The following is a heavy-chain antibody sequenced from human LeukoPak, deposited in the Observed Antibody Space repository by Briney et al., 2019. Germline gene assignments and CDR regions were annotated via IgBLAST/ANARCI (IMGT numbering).Heavy chain of an antibody. CDR2: IYSSSSHI. CDR1: GFTFSLYT. D-gene: IGHD5-18*01. J-gene: IGHJ6*03. CDR3: AKSGGYDAYYYYYMDV. Sequence: GGSLKLSCAASGFTFSLYTMNWVRQAPGKGLEWVSYIYSSSSHIYYRDSVKGRVTISRDNSINSVYLQMNSLKDEDTAVYYCAKSGGYDAYYYYYMDVWGKGTTVTVSS. V-gene: IGHV3-48*02.